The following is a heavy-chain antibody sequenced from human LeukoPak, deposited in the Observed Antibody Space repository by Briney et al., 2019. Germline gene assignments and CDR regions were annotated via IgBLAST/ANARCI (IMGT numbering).Heavy chain of an antibody. D-gene: IGHD6-13*01. CDR3: AKARIAAAGTGAFDV. J-gene: IGHJ3*01. CDR2: FSATDGSA. V-gene: IGHV3-23*01. Sequence: GGSLRLSCAASGFTVSSYGMTWVRQAPGKGLEWVSAFSATDGSAQYAESVKGHFTISRDSSKNSLYLQMNSLRDEDTAVYYCAKARIAAAGTGAFDVWGQGTMVTVSS. CDR1: GFTVSSYG.